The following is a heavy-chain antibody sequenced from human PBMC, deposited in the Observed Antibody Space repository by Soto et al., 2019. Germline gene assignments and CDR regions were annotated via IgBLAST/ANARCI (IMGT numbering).Heavy chain of an antibody. D-gene: IGHD1-26*01. CDR3: ARINGGSYYYYMDV. J-gene: IGHJ6*03. V-gene: IGHV4-59*01. Sequence: SETLSLTCTVSGGSISSYYWSWIRQPPGKGLEWIGYIYYSGSTNYNPSLKSRVTISVDTSKNQFSLKLSSVTAADTAVYYCARINGGSYYYYMDVWGKGTTVTVSS. CDR2: IYYSGST. CDR1: GGSISSYY.